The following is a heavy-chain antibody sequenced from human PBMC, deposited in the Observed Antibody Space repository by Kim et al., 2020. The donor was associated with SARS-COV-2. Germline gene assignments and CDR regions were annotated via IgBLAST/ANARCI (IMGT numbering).Heavy chain of an antibody. D-gene: IGHD6-19*01. CDR2: INSDGSST. V-gene: IGHV3-74*01. CDR1: GFTFSSHW. J-gene: IGHJ4*02. CDR3: ARRQFSSGWYYFDY. Sequence: GGSLRLSCAASGFTFSSHWMHWVRQAPGKGLVWVSRINSDGSSTSYADSVKGRFTISRDNAKNTLYLQMNSLRADDTAVYYCARRQFSSGWYYFDYWGQGTLVPLSS.